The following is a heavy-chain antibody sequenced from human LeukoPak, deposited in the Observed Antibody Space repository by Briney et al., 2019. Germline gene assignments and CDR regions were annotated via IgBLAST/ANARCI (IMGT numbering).Heavy chain of an antibody. D-gene: IGHD6-19*01. V-gene: IGHV5-51*01. J-gene: IGHJ4*02. Sequence: GASLQISSKGSGYSFTSYWIGWVRRMPGKGLEWMGIIYPGDSDTRYSPSFQGQVTISADKSISTAYLQWSSLKASDTAMYYCASSIGSHSSGWPYFDYWGQGTLVTVSS. CDR1: GYSFTSYW. CDR3: ASSIGSHSSGWPYFDY. CDR2: IYPGDSDT.